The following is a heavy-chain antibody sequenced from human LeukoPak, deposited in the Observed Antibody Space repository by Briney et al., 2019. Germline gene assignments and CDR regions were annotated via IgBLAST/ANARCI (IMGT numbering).Heavy chain of an antibody. CDR1: GFTFSSYA. J-gene: IGHJ4*02. CDR3: ARCRGLLDPFDY. V-gene: IGHV3-23*01. Sequence: GGSLRLSCAASGFTFSSYAMTWVRQAPGKGLEWVSSVRGSGDTTYDADSMKGRFTISRDNSKNTVYLQMNSLRVEDTAIYYCARCRGLLDPFDYWGQGTLVTVSS. CDR2: VRGSGDTT. D-gene: IGHD3-10*01.